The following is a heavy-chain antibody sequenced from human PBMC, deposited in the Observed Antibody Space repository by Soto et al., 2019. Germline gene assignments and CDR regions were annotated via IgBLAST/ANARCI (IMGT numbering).Heavy chain of an antibody. CDR3: ASYSGYFDWLLSGRYYYYYGMDV. CDR2: IYPGDSDT. V-gene: IGHV5-51*01. D-gene: IGHD3-9*01. Sequence: GESLKISCKGSGYSFTSYWIGWVRQMPGKGLEWMGIIYPGDSDTRYSPSFQGQVTISAVKSISTAYLQWSSLKASDTAMYYCASYSGYFDWLLSGRYYYYYGMDVWGQGSTVTVSS. CDR1: GYSFTSYW. J-gene: IGHJ6*02.